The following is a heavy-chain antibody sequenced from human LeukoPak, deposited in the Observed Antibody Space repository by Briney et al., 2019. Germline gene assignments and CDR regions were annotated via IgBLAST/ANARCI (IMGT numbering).Heavy chain of an antibody. CDR1: GFIFSSYE. Sequence: PGGSLRLSCAASGFIFSSYEMNWVRQAPGKGLEWVSHISTSGNTIYYADSVKGRFTISRDNAKNSLYLQMNSLRAEDTAVYYCAGAGFDYWGQGTLVTVSS. V-gene: IGHV3-48*03. CDR2: ISTSGNTI. D-gene: IGHD6-19*01. J-gene: IGHJ4*02. CDR3: AGAGFDY.